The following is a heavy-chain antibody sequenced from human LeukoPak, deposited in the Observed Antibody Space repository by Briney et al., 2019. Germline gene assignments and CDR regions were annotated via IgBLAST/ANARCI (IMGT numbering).Heavy chain of an antibody. J-gene: IGHJ6*02. Sequence: GGSLRLSCAASGFTFSNYWMNWVRQVPGEGLEWVATIKQDGGERYYVDSVEGRFTISRDNGKTSVYLQMNSLRADDTAVYYCARSRAAVVMGELMPSFYYGMDVWGQGTTVTVSS. CDR3: ARSRAAVVMGELMPSFYYGMDV. CDR1: GFTFSNYW. D-gene: IGHD3-16*01. V-gene: IGHV3-7*03. CDR2: IKQDGGER.